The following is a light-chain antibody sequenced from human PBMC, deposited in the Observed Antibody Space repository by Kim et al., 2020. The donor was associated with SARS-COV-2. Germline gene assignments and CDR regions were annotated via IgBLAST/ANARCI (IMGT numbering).Light chain of an antibody. CDR1: QSVRSDY. CDR2: DTS. V-gene: IGKV3-20*01. CDR3: QHYANSRG. J-gene: IGKJ4*01. Sequence: GERATLSCRTSQSVRSDYLTWYQQKPGQAPRLLIYDTSNRAAGIPDRFRGSGSGTDFTLTISSLEPEDFAVYYCQHYANSRGFGGGTKVDIK.